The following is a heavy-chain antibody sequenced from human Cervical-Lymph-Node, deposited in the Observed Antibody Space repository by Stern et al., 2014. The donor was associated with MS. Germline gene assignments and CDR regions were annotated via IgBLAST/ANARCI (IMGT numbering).Heavy chain of an antibody. D-gene: IGHD2/OR15-2a*01. CDR1: GFTFSTYA. V-gene: IGHV3-23*04. Sequence: EVHLVESGGGLVQPGGSLRLSCAASGFTFSTYAMTWVRQSPGKGLEWVSGISASGDGTDYADSVKGRFTISRDNSKNTLYLQMNSLRAEDTAAYYCAKHVRDNNTYRYYFDYWGQGTLVTVSS. CDR2: ISASGDGT. J-gene: IGHJ4*02. CDR3: AKHVRDNNTYRYYFDY.